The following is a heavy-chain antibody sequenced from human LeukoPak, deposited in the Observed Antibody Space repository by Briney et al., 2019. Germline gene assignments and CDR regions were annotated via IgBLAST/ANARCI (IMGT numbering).Heavy chain of an antibody. D-gene: IGHD6-13*01. V-gene: IGHV4-4*09. CDR3: ARGIAAAGTPFDY. Sequence: SETLSLTCAVYGGSFSGYYWSWIRQPPGKGLEWIGYIYTSGSTNYNPSLKSRVTISVDTSKNQFSLKLSSVTAADTAVYYCARGIAAAGTPFDYWGQGTLVTVSS. J-gene: IGHJ4*02. CDR1: GGSFSGYY. CDR2: IYTSGST.